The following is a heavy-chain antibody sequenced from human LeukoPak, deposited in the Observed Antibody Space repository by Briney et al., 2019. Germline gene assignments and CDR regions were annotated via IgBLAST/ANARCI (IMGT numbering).Heavy chain of an antibody. CDR3: ATPYSGGYHGLDI. V-gene: IGHV4-39*01. CDR1: GGSISSSSYY. D-gene: IGHD1-26*01. CDR2: IYYSGST. Sequence: SETLSLTCTVSGGSISSSSYYWGWIRQPPEKGLEWIGSIYYSGSTYYNPSLKSRVTISVDTSKNQFSLKLSSVTAADTAVYYCATPYSGGYHGLDIWGQGTMVTVSS. J-gene: IGHJ3*02.